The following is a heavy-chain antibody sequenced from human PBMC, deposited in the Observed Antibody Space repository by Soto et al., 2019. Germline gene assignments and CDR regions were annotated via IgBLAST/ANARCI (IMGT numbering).Heavy chain of an antibody. CDR1: GGSISSGGYY. CDR2: IYHSGTT. CDR3: GRVRGTQLLGWFDP. V-gene: IGHV4-31*03. Sequence: QVQLQESGPGLVKPSQTLSLTCTVSGGSISSGGYYWSWIRQHPGKGLEWIGYIYHSGTTYYNPSLKSRVTKTVDTSKNHSALKLTSVTAADTAVYYCGRVRGTQLLGWFDPWGQGTLVNVCS. D-gene: IGHD2-2*01. J-gene: IGHJ5*02.